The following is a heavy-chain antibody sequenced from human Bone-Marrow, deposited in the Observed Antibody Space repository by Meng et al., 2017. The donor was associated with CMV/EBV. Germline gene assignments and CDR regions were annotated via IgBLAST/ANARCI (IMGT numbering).Heavy chain of an antibody. Sequence: LSLTCAASGFTFSNAWMSWVRQAPGKGLEWVGRIKSKTDGGTTDYAAPVKGRFTISRDDSKNTLYLQMNSLKTEDTAVYYCTTEDGQVPYYYYGMDVWGQGTTVTVSS. CDR3: TTEDGQVPYYYYGMDV. D-gene: IGHD5-24*01. CDR1: GFTFSNAW. CDR2: IKSKTDGGTT. V-gene: IGHV3-15*01. J-gene: IGHJ6*02.